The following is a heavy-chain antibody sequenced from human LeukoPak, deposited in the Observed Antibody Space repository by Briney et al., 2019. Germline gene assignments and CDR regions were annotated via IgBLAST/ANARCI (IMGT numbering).Heavy chain of an antibody. CDR3: AKGPYYDFWSGYYIDY. V-gene: IGHV3-23*01. CDR1: GFTFSSYA. D-gene: IGHD3-3*01. CDR2: ISGSGGST. Sequence: GGSLRLSCAASGFTFSSYAMSWVRQAPGKGLEWVSAISGSGGSTYYADSVKGRFTISRDNSKNTLYLQMNSLGAEDTAVYYCAKGPYYDFWSGYYIDYWGQGTLVTVSS. J-gene: IGHJ4*02.